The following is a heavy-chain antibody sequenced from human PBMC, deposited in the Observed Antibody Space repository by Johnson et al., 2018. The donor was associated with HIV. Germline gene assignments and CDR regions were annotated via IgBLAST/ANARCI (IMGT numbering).Heavy chain of an antibody. J-gene: IGHJ3*01. D-gene: IGHD6-19*01. V-gene: IGHV3-30-3*01. CDR2: ISYDGSNK. CDR1: GFTFSNYA. Sequence: QMLLVESGGGVVQPGRSLRLSCPASGFTFSNYAMHWVRQAPGKGLEWVAVISYDGSNKYYADSVKGRFTISRDNSKNTRYLQMNSLRAEDTAVYYCARKQWLEIPSDALDVWGQGTMVTVSS. CDR3: ARKQWLEIPSDALDV.